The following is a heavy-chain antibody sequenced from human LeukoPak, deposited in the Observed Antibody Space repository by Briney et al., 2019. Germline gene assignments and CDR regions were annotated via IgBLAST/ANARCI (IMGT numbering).Heavy chain of an antibody. D-gene: IGHD6-6*01. CDR2: IWYDGSNK. CDR3: ARDRRQLGLDY. J-gene: IGHJ4*02. CDR1: GFTFSSYG. V-gene: IGHV3-33*01. Sequence: PGRSLRLSCAASGFTFSSYGMHWVRQAPGKGLEWVAVIWYDGSNKYYADSVKGRLTISRDNSKNTLYLQMNSLRAEDTAVYYCARDRRQLGLDYWGQGTLVTVSS.